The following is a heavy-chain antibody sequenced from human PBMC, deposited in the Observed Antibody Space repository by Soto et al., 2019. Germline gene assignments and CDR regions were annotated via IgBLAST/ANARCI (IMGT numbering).Heavy chain of an antibody. Sequence: PVGSLRLSCAVSGFTFSSYSMNWVRQAPGKGLEWVSSISSSSSYIYYADSVKGRFTISRDNAKNSLYLQMNSLRAEDTAVYYCARDPRAWDIVVVVAANRYYGMDVWGQGTTVTVSS. J-gene: IGHJ6*02. CDR3: ARDPRAWDIVVVVAANRYYGMDV. V-gene: IGHV3-21*01. D-gene: IGHD2-15*01. CDR2: ISSSSSYI. CDR1: GFTFSSYS.